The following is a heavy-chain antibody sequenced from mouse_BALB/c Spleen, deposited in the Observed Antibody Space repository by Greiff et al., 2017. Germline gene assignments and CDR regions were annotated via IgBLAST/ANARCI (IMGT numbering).Heavy chain of an antibody. Sequence: EVHLVESGGGLVKPGESLKLSCAASGFTFSDYYMYWVRQTPEKRLEWVATISDGGSYTYYPDSVKGRFTISRDNAKNNLYLQMSSLKSEDTAMYYCAREDYYGSPLAYWGQGTLVTVSA. CDR1: GFTFSDYY. CDR2: ISDGGSYT. D-gene: IGHD1-1*01. J-gene: IGHJ3*01. V-gene: IGHV5-4*02. CDR3: AREDYYGSPLAY.